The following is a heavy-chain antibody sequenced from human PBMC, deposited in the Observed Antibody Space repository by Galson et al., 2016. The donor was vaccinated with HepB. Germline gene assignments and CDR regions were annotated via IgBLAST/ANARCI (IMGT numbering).Heavy chain of an antibody. CDR3: ARGDFDGYKNWYVGF. CDR2: IYTSGST. Sequence: TLSLTCTVSGASITSGHYYWTWIRQPAGKGLEWIGRIYTSGSTTYNPSLNSRLTISVDTSNNQFSLKLRSVTAADTAVYYCARGDFDGYKNWYVGFWGRGTLVTVSS. J-gene: IGHJ2*01. V-gene: IGHV4-61*02. CDR1: GASITSGHYY. D-gene: IGHD5-24*01.